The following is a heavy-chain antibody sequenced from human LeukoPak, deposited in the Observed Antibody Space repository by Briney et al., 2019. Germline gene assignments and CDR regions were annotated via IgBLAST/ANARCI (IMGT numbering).Heavy chain of an antibody. J-gene: IGHJ4*02. CDR1: GFTFSRYA. V-gene: IGHV3-7*03. CDR2: IKPDGTTK. Sequence: GGSLRLSCAASGFTFSRYAMEWVRQAPGKGLEWVANIKPDGTTKFYVDSVKGRFTISRDNALNSLYLQMNSLRAEDTAIYYCARSIPYGTTWYGRSDYWGQGTLVTVSS. D-gene: IGHD6-13*01. CDR3: ARSIPYGTTWYGRSDY.